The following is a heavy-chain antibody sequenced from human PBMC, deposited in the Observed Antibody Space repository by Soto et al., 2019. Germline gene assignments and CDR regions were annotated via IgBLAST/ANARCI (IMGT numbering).Heavy chain of an antibody. J-gene: IGHJ4*02. CDR2: ISYDGSNK. D-gene: IGHD6-19*01. V-gene: IGHV3-30*18. Sequence: PGGSLRLSCAASGFTFSSYGMHWVRQAPGKGLEWVAVISYDGSNKYYADSVKGRFTISRDNSKNTLYLQMNSLRAEDTAVYYCAKLIIAVAGTDLDYWGQGTLVTVSS. CDR3: AKLIIAVAGTDLDY. CDR1: GFTFSSYG.